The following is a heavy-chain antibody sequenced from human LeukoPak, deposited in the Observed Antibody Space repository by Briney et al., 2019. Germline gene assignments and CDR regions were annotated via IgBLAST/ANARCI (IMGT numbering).Heavy chain of an antibody. D-gene: IGHD3-16*02. CDR2: IYTGDTTCCADGTT. J-gene: IGHJ4*02. CDR1: GFTVSSNY. Sequence: GGSLRLSCAASGFTVSSNYMSWVRQAPGKGLEWVSVIYTGDTTCCADGTTYYADPVKGRFTIFRDNSKNTLFLQMNSLRADDTAVYYCATSFYLDGTHYHRPPECWGQGTLVTVSS. V-gene: IGHV3-53*05. CDR3: ATSFYLDGTHYHRPPEC.